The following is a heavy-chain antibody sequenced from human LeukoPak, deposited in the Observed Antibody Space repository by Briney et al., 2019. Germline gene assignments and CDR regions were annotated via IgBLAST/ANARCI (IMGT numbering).Heavy chain of an antibody. D-gene: IGHD4-17*01. Sequence: VGSLRLSCAAFGFTFRNHAMNWVRQTPGKGLEWVSTISGRDHTTYYADSVKGRFTISRDNSKNTLYLQMNSLRAEDTAVYYCAKGGGFGDYGSYYFDYWGQGTLVTVSS. J-gene: IGHJ4*02. CDR2: ISGRDHTT. CDR1: GFTFRNHA. CDR3: AKGGGFGDYGSYYFDY. V-gene: IGHV3-23*01.